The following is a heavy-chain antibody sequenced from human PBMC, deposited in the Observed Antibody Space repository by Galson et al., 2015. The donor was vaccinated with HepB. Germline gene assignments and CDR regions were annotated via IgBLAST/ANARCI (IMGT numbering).Heavy chain of an antibody. CDR3: AKDYYDSSGYFDSDY. CDR1: GFTVSGNY. CDR2: IYRDGNT. V-gene: IGHV3-53*05. Sequence: SLRLSCAASGFTVSGNYMSWVRQAPGRGLEWVSAIYRDGNTYYADSVKGRFTISRDNSKNTLYLQMNSLRAEDTAVYYCAKDYYDSSGYFDSDYWGQGTLVTVSS. J-gene: IGHJ4*02. D-gene: IGHD3-22*01.